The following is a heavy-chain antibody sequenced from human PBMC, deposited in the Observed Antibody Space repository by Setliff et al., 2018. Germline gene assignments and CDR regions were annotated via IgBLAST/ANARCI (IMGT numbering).Heavy chain of an antibody. V-gene: IGHV4-34*01. Sequence: SETLSLTCAASGGTFTYYYWTWIRQAPGKGLEWIGEINHSGSTNYNPSLKSRATISIDTSENQFSLNLRSVTAADTAVYYCARGRNIAIRLLDSWGQGNLVTVSS. CDR3: ARGRNIAIRLLDS. J-gene: IGHJ4*02. D-gene: IGHD6-6*01. CDR2: INHSGST. CDR1: GGTFTYYY.